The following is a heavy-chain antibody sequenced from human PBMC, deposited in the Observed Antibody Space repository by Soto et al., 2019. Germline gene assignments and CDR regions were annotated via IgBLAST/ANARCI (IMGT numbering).Heavy chain of an antibody. CDR1: GFSFSAYN. CDR3: VRSPKSGVRGAF. V-gene: IGHV3-21*02. CDR2: IKVGSSRI. J-gene: IGHJ1*01. D-gene: IGHD1-26*01. Sequence: EVQLVESGGGLVKPGWSLRLSCIGSGFSFSAYNMNWVRQAPGKGLEWVSFIKVGSSRIYQPDSMKGRFTISRDDAGNSVDLQINSLRAEDTALYFCVRSPKSGVRGAFWGRGTQVTVSS.